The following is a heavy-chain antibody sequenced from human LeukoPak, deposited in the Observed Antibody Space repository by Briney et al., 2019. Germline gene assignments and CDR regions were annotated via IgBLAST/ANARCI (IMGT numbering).Heavy chain of an antibody. J-gene: IGHJ5*02. D-gene: IGHD3-10*01. CDR3: ARQSLIRITMVRGVTNWFDP. CDR2: IYYSGST. CDR1: GGSISSSSYY. V-gene: IGHV4-39*01. Sequence: SETLSPTCTVSGGSISSSSYYWGWIRQPPGKGLEWIGSIYYSGSTYYNPSLKSRVTISVDTSKNQFSLKLSSVTAADTAVYYCARQSLIRITMVRGVTNWFDPWGQGTLVTVSS.